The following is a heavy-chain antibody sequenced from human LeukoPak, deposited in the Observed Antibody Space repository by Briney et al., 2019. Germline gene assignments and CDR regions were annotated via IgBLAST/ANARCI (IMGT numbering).Heavy chain of an antibody. J-gene: IGHJ4*02. CDR2: INHSGST. CDR3: ARQNEGSGNYCSW. V-gene: IGHV4-34*01. D-gene: IGHD1-26*01. Sequence: SETLSLTCAVYGGSFSGYYWSWIRQPPGKGLEWIGEINHSGSTNYNPSLKSRVTISVDTSKNQFSLKLSSVTAADTAVYYCARQNEGSGNYCSWWGQGTLVTVSS. CDR1: GGSFSGYY.